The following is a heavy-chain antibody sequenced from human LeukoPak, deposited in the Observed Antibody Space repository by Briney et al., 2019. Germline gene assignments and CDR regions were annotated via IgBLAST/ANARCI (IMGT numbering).Heavy chain of an antibody. D-gene: IGHD3-10*01. CDR1: GGSFSGYY. V-gene: IGHV4-34*01. CDR3: ARHLPYYYGSGSYREPLDY. J-gene: IGHJ4*02. Sequence: SSETLSLTCAVYGGSFSGYYWSWIRQPPGKGLEWIGEINHSGSTYYNPSLKSRVTISVDTSKNQFSLNLNSVTAADTAVYHCARHLPYYYGSGSYREPLDYWGQGTLVTVSS. CDR2: INHSGST.